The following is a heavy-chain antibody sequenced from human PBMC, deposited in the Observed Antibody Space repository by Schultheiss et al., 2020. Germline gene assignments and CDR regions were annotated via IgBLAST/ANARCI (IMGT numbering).Heavy chain of an antibody. J-gene: IGHJ4*02. CDR1: GFTLNTYA. CDR3: TRGVGASPY. D-gene: IGHD1-26*01. V-gene: IGHV3-49*04. CDR2: IISKAYGGTT. Sequence: GGSLRLSCAASGFTLNTYAMSWVRQAPGKGLEWVGFIISKAYGGTTEYSASVKGRFTISRDDSKSIAYLQMNSLKTEDTAVYYCTRGVGASPYWGQGTLVTVSS.